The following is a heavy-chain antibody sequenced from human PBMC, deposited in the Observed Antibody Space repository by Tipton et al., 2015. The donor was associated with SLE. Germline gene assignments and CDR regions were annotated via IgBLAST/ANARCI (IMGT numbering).Heavy chain of an antibody. CDR1: GFTVSSNY. CDR2: ISYDGSNK. J-gene: IGHJ4*02. Sequence: SLRLSCAASGFTVSSNYMSWVRQAPGKGLEWVAVISYDGSNKYYADSVKGRFTISRDNSKNTLFLQMNSLRAEDTAVYYWSRGGIQLWLGEFDYWGQGTLVTVSS. D-gene: IGHD5-18*01. CDR3: SRGGIQLWLGEFDY. V-gene: IGHV3-30*03.